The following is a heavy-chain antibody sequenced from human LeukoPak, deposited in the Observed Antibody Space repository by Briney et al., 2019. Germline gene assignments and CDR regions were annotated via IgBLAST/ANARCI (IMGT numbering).Heavy chain of an antibody. V-gene: IGHV3-11*01. J-gene: IGHJ4*02. Sequence: GGSLRLSCAASGFTFSDYCMSWIRQAPGKGLEWVSYISSSGSTIYYADSVKGRFTISGDNAKNSLYLQMNSLRAEDTAVYYCARDLDFLAVFDYWGQGTLVTVSS. CDR3: ARDLDFLAVFDY. CDR1: GFTFSDYC. CDR2: ISSSGSTI.